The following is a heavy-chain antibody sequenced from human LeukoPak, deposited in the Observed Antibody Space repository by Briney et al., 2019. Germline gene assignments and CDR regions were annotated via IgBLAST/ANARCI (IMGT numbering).Heavy chain of an antibody. CDR1: GFTFNVDA. D-gene: IGHD2-2*01. CDR2: ISGSGADT. V-gene: IGHV3-23*01. CDR3: ARRLCRGTACYYFDY. Sequence: PGGSLRLSCATSGFTFNVDAMNWVRQAPGEGLERVAGISGSGADTYYADAVKGGVTISTDNSKTALYLQTDTLRVEETAVYYCARRLCRGTACYYFDYWGQGTLVTVSS. J-gene: IGHJ4*02.